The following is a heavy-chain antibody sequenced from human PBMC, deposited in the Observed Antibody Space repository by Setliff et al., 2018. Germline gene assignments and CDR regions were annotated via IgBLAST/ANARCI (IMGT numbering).Heavy chain of an antibody. CDR1: GDSISGDY. Sequence: SETLSLTCTVSGDSISGDYWSWIRQPPGKGLEWIGFIHYSGSTNYNPSLKSRVTISLDTPKNRFSLRLSSVTAADTAVYYCARTRYGLGGRPYWGQGTLVTVSS. D-gene: IGHD2-15*01. CDR3: ARTRYGLGGRPY. CDR2: IHYSGST. J-gene: IGHJ4*02. V-gene: IGHV4-59*01.